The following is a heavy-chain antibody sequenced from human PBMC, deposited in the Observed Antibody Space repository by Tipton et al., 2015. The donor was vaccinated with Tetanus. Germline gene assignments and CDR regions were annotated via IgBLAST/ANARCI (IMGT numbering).Heavy chain of an antibody. V-gene: IGHV4-31*03. CDR3: AREPGFSYGFKD. Sequence: TLSLTCNVSGGSIISGEYYWTWIRRHAGRGLEWIGSIHHSGDTHYHPSLKSRVTMSVDTSENQFSLKLNSVTAADTAIYYCAREPGFSYGFKDWGQGALVTVSS. J-gene: IGHJ4*02. D-gene: IGHD5-18*01. CDR2: IHHSGDT. CDR1: GGSIISGEYY.